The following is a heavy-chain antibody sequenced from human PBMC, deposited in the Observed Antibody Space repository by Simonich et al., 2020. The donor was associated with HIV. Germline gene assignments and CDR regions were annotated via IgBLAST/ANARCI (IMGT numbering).Heavy chain of an antibody. CDR2: INHKGRT. Sequence: QVQLQQWGAGLLKPSETLSLTCTVYGGSFSDYYWSWIRQPPGKGLEWLGEINHKGRTNSNPSLKSRVSISIDTSKNQFSLKLSSVTAADTAVYYCARGGGNPNYWGQGTLVTVSS. V-gene: IGHV4-34*01. CDR1: GGSFSDYY. J-gene: IGHJ4*02. CDR3: ARGGGNPNY. D-gene: IGHD1-1*01.